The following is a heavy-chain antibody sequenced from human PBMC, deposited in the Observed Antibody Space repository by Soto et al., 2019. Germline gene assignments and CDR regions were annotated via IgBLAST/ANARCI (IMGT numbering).Heavy chain of an antibody. CDR3: ARDSRGGFFQH. CDR1: GGSISSGGYY. CDR2: IYYSGST. V-gene: IGHV4-31*03. D-gene: IGHD3-10*01. Sequence: SETLSLTCTVSGGSISSGGYYWSWIRQHPGKGLEWIGYIYYSGSTYYNPSLKSRVTISVDTSKNQFSLKLSSVTAADTAVYYCARDSRGGFFQHWGQRTLVTVSS. J-gene: IGHJ1*01.